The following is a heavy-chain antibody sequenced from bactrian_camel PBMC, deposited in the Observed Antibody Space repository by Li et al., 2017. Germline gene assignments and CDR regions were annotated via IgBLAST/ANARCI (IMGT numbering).Heavy chain of an antibody. CDR1: GATAVSVC. J-gene: IGHJ4*01. Sequence: HVQLVESGGGSVQVGGSLRLTCAHSGATAVSVCMGWFRQAPGTEREVVAVISGDGDNTYYADSVKDRFTISRDGAKNTIYLQMDGLSPEDTAMYLCAAKESYYCNNWRTWRYWGRWGQGTQVTGS. CDR2: ISGDGDNT. V-gene: IGHV3S55*01. CDR3: AAKESYYCNNWRTWRYWGR. D-gene: IGHD1*01.